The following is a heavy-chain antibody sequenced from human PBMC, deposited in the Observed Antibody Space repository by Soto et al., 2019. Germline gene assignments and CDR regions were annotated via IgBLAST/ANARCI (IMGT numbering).Heavy chain of an antibody. CDR1: GFTFSSYA. CDR3: ARAASDNVLNWFDP. D-gene: IGHD1-1*01. Sequence: PGGSLSLSCAASGFTFSSYAMSWVRQAPGKGLEWVSAISGSGGRTYSADSVSGRTTFSRDTKNTTLYLQMNSLRAEDTAVYYCARAASDNVLNWFDPWGQGTLVTVSS. V-gene: IGHV3-23*01. J-gene: IGHJ5*02. CDR2: ISGSGGRT.